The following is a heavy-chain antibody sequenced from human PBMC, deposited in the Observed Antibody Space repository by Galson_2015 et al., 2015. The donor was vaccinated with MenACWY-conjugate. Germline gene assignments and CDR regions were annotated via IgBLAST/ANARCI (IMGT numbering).Heavy chain of an antibody. CDR3: VKDSSLYSFDH. J-gene: IGHJ4*02. Sequence: SLRLSCAASGFSFSDYHMDWVRQAPGKGLEWVARMRNKRSSYSTEYAASVKGRFTISRDDSKNSLFLQMNSLETDDTAVYYCVKDSSLYSFDHWGQGTLVTVSS. CDR1: GFSFSDYH. CDR2: MRNKRSSYST. V-gene: IGHV3-72*01. D-gene: IGHD2-15*01.